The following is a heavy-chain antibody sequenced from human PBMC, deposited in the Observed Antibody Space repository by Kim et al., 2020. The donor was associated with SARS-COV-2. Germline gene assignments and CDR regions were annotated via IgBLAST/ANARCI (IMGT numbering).Heavy chain of an antibody. D-gene: IGHD3-3*01. V-gene: IGHV3-48*03. CDR2: ISSSGSTI. CDR3: ARAGVTIFWASRYYYGMDV. J-gene: IGHJ6*02. Sequence: GGSLRLSCAASGFTFSSYEMNWVRQAPGKGLEWVSYISSSGSTIYYADSVKGRFTISRDNAKNSLYLQMNSLRAEDTAVYYCARAGVTIFWASRYYYGMDVWGQGTTVTVSS. CDR1: GFTFSSYE.